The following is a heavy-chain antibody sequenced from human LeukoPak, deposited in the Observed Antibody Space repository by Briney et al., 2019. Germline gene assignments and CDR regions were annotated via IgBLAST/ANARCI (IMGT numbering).Heavy chain of an antibody. V-gene: IGHV4-59*01. CDR3: ASRKLGNDY. Sequence: SETLSLTRAVYGGSFSGYYWSWIRQSPGKGLEWIGYIYYTGTSYNPSLKSRVTISADTSKNQFSLNLSSVTAADTAVYYCASRKLGNDYWGQGTLVTVSS. D-gene: IGHD7-27*01. CDR2: IYYTGT. CDR1: GGSFSGYY. J-gene: IGHJ4*02.